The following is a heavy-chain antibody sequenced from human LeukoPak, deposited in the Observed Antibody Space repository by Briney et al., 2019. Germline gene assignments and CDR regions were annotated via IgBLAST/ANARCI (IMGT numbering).Heavy chain of an antibody. CDR1: GGTFSSYA. CDR3: ARDRDFWSEGGY. V-gene: IGHV1-69*05. Sequence: SVKVSCKASGGTFSSYAISWVRQAPGQGLEWMGRIVPIFGTANYAQKLQGRVTMTTDTSTSTAYMELRSLRSDDTAVYYCARDRDFWSEGGYWGQGTLVTVSS. J-gene: IGHJ4*02. CDR2: IVPIFGTA. D-gene: IGHD3-3*01.